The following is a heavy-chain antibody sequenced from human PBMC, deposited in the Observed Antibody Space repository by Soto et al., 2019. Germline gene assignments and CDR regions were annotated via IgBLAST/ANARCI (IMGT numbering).Heavy chain of an antibody. CDR1: GYSFTSYW. V-gene: IGHV5-10-1*01. CDR3: ARQPYGSGSYAYYYYYGMDV. CDR2: IDPSDSYT. D-gene: IGHD3-10*01. J-gene: IGHJ6*02. Sequence: GESLKISCKGSGYSFTSYWISWVRQMPGKGLEWMGRIDPSDSYTNYSPSLQGHVTISADKSISTAYLQWSSLKASDTAMYYCARQPYGSGSYAYYYYYGMDVWGQGTTVTVSS.